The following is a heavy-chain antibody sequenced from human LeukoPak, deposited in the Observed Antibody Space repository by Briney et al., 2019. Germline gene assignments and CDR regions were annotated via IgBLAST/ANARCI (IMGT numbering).Heavy chain of an antibody. Sequence: TGGSLRLSCAASGFTFSSYSMNWVRQAPGKGLEWVSYISSSSSTIYYADSVKGRFTISRDNAKNSLYLQMNSLRAEDTAVYYCARDSTNYGGNSDYWGQGTLVTVSS. J-gene: IGHJ4*02. CDR1: GFTFSSYS. V-gene: IGHV3-48*04. CDR2: ISSSSSTI. CDR3: ARDSTNYGGNSDY. D-gene: IGHD4-23*01.